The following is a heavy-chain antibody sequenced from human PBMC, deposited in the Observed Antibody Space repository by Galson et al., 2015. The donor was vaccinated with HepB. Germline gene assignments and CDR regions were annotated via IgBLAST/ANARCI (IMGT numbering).Heavy chain of an antibody. CDR3: TRVKSGWYRAYFDY. CDR2: IRSRAYGGTT. Sequence: SLRLSCATSGFPFGDYAMSWFRQAPGEGLEWVAFIRSRAYGGTTEYATSVKGRFTISRDDSKSIAYLEMNSLKSEDSAVYYCTRVKSGWYRAYFDYWGQGTLVTVSS. CDR1: GFPFGDYA. V-gene: IGHV3-49*03. J-gene: IGHJ4*02. D-gene: IGHD6-19*01.